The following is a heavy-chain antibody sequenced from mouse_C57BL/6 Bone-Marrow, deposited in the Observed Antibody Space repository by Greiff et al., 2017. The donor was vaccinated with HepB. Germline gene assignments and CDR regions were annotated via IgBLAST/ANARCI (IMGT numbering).Heavy chain of an antibody. Sequence: EVQLQQPVAELVRPGASVKLSCTASGFNIKNTYMHWVKQRPEQGLEWIGRIDPANGNTNYAPKFQGKATITADTSSNAADLQLSSLTSEDTPIYYCAILVYYSMDYWGQGTSVTVSA. V-gene: IGHV14-3*01. J-gene: IGHJ4*01. CDR3: AILVYYSMDY. CDR2: IDPANGNT. CDR1: GFNIKNTY.